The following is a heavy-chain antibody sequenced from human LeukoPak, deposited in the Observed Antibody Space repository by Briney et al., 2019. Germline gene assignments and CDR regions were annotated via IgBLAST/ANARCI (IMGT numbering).Heavy chain of an antibody. D-gene: IGHD3-22*01. J-gene: IGHJ3*02. CDR2: IIPILGIA. Sequence: SVKVSCKASGGTFSSYAISWVRQAPGQGLEWMGRIIPILGIANYAQKFQGRVTITADKSTSTAYMELSSLRSEDTVVYYCARESGYYDSSGYYSDAFDIWGQGTMVTVSS. CDR3: ARESGYYDSSGYYSDAFDI. CDR1: GGTFSSYA. V-gene: IGHV1-69*04.